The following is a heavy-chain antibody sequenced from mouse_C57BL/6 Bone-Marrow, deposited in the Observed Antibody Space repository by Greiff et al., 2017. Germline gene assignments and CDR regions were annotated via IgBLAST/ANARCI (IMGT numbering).Heavy chain of an antibody. CDR1: GYTFTSYW. Sequence: VQLQQPGAELVKPGASVKLSCKASGYTFTSYWMQWVKQRPGQGLEWIGEIDPSDSYTNYNQKFKGKATLTVDTSSSTAYRQLSSLTSEDSAVYYCASITTVVATGYYAMDYWGQGTSVTVSS. J-gene: IGHJ4*01. D-gene: IGHD1-1*01. CDR2: IDPSDSYT. CDR3: ASITTVVATGYYAMDY. V-gene: IGHV1-50*01.